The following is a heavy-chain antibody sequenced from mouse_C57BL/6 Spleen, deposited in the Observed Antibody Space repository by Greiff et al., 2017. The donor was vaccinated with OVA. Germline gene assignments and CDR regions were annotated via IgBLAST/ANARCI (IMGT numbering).Heavy chain of an antibody. Sequence: VKLQESGPGLVAPSQSLSITCTVSGFSLTSYAISWVRQPPGKGLEGLGVIWTGGGTNYNSALKSRLSISKDNSKSQVFLKMNSLQTDDTARYYCARYDSLDYWGQGTTLTVSS. CDR3: ARYDSLDY. J-gene: IGHJ2*01. V-gene: IGHV2-9-1*01. CDR1: GFSLTSYA. CDR2: IWTGGGT. D-gene: IGHD2-4*01.